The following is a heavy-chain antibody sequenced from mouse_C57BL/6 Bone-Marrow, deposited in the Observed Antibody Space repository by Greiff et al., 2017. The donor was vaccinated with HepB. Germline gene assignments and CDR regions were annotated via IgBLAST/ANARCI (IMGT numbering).Heavy chain of an antibody. Sequence: VMLVESGAELARPGASVKLSCKASGYTFTSYGISWVKQSTGQGLEWIGEIYPRSGNTYYNEKFKGKATLTADKSSSTAYMELRSLTSEDSAVYFCARWVLRRYFDVWGTGTTVTDSS. D-gene: IGHD1-1*01. CDR1: GYTFTSYG. V-gene: IGHV1-81*01. CDR3: ARWVLRRYFDV. CDR2: IYPRSGNT. J-gene: IGHJ1*03.